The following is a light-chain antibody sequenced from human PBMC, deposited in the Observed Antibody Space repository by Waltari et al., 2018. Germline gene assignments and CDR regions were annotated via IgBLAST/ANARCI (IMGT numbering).Light chain of an antibody. V-gene: IGKV1-9*01. J-gene: IGKJ2*03. Sequence: DIQLTQSPSFLSASVGDRVTITCRASQGISSYLAWYQQKPGKAPKLLIYAASILQSGVPSRFSGSGSGTEFTLTISSLQPEDCATYYCQQLNSYPPYSFGQGTRLEIK. CDR3: QQLNSYPPYS. CDR1: QGISSY. CDR2: AAS.